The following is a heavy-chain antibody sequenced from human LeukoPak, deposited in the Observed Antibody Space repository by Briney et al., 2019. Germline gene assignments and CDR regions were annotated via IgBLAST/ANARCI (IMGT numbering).Heavy chain of an antibody. J-gene: IGHJ4*02. CDR1: GFTFSDYY. Sequence: GGSLRLSCAASGFTFSDYYMSWIRQAPGKGLEWVSYISSSSSYTNYADSVKGRFTISRDNAKNSLYLQTNSLRAEDTAVYYCARTGSGIQLWFPEVDYWGQGTLVTVSS. CDR3: ARTGSGIQLWFPEVDY. V-gene: IGHV3-11*06. D-gene: IGHD5-18*01. CDR2: ISSSSSYT.